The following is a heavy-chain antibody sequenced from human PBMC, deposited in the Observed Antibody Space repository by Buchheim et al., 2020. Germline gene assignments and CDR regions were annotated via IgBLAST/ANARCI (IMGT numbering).Heavy chain of an antibody. V-gene: IGHV3-30*14. J-gene: IGHJ4*02. CDR3: ARNNWNDY. CDR2: ISYDGSNT. Sequence: QVQLVDSGGGVVQPGRSLRLSCAASGFNFSNYAMNWVRQAPGKGLEWVAIISYDGSNTYYADSLKGRVSISRENSKKTLYFKMNSLRTEDTAVYYCARNNWNDYWGQGTL. D-gene: IGHD1-20*01. CDR1: GFNFSNYA.